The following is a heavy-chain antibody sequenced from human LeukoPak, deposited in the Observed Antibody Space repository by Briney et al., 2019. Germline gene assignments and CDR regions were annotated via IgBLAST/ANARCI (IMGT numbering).Heavy chain of an antibody. CDR2: IHTSGNT. CDR1: GGSLSSYY. V-gene: IGHV4-4*07. J-gene: IGHJ4*02. D-gene: IGHD2-21*01. CDR3: ASDCGSSRCYDH. Sequence: SETLSLTCAISGGSLSSYYWSWIRQPAGKGLEWIGRIHTSGNTNYNPALRSRVTMSVDTSKTQLSLNLSSVTAADTAVYYCASDCGSSRCYDHWGQGTLVTVSS.